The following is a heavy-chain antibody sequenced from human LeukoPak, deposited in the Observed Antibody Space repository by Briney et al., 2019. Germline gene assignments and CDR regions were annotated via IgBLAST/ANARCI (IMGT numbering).Heavy chain of an antibody. J-gene: IGHJ4*02. Sequence: PGGSLRLSCAASGFTFSSYAMHWVRQAPGKGLEWVAVISYDGSNKYYADSVKGRFTISRDNAKNSLYLQMNSLRAEDTAVYYCARDKGLDYDFWSGYYIDYWGQGTLVTVSS. CDR1: GFTFSSYA. CDR3: ARDKGLDYDFWSGYYIDY. CDR2: ISYDGSNK. V-gene: IGHV3-30*04. D-gene: IGHD3-3*01.